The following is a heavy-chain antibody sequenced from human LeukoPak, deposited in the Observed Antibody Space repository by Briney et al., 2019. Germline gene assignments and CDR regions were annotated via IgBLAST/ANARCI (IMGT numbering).Heavy chain of an antibody. CDR2: ISPDGNRE. D-gene: IGHD2-15*01. J-gene: IGHJ4*02. CDR1: GLTFSSYW. V-gene: IGHV3-7*01. Sequence: PGRSLRLSCAASGLTFSSYWMTWVRQAPGKGLEWVANISPDGNRENYVDSVKGRFSISRDNAKNSLFLRMHSLRAEDTAVYYCATTFPYCSSGTCALGGQGALVTVSS. CDR3: ATTFPYCSSGTCAL.